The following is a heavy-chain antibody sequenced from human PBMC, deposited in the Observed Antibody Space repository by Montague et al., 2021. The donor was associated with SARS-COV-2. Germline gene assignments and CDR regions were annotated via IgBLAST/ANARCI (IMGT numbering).Heavy chain of an antibody. J-gene: IGHJ3*02. Sequence: SETLSLTCTVSGGPISSSSYYWGWIRQPPGKGLEWIGSIYYSGXTXYXXXXKXRVTISVDTSKNQSSLKLSSVTAADTAVYYCARQLLWFGEFHLDAFDIWGQGTMVTVSS. CDR2: IYYSGXT. D-gene: IGHD3-10*01. V-gene: IGHV4-39*01. CDR1: GGPISSSSYY. CDR3: ARQLLWFGEFHLDAFDI.